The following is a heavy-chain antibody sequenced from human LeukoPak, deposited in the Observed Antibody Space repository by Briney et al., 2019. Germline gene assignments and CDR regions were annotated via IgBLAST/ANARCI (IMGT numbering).Heavy chain of an antibody. CDR2: ISGSGGST. CDR1: GFTFSSYA. CDR3: AKDRPAGYYYDSSGS. J-gene: IGHJ5*02. D-gene: IGHD3-22*01. V-gene: IGHV3-23*01. Sequence: GGSLRLSCAASGFTFSSYAMSWVRQAPGKGLEWVSAISGSGGSTYYADSVKGRFTISRDNSKNTLYLQMNSLRAEDTAVYYRAKDRPAGYYYDSSGSWGQGTLVTVSS.